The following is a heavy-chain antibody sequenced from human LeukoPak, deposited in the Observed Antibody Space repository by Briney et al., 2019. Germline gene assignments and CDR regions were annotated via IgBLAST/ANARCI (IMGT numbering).Heavy chain of an antibody. CDR2: IHHSGNT. J-gene: IGHJ4*02. D-gene: IGHD2-2*01. V-gene: IGHV4-38-2*02. Sequence: SETLSLTCTVSGYSISSGYFWGWIRQPPGKGLEWIGSIHHSGNTYYNPSLKSRVTISVDTSKNQFSLKLTSVTAADTAVYYCARRYCTSTSCYGYLDYWGQGTLVTVSS. CDR1: GYSISSGYF. CDR3: ARRYCTSTSCYGYLDY.